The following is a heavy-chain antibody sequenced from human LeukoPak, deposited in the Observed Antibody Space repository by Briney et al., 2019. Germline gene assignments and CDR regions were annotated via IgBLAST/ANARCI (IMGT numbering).Heavy chain of an antibody. CDR2: IYHSGST. CDR3: ARHVSSGLVVVPAAEFDP. J-gene: IGHJ5*02. V-gene: IGHV4-38-2*02. D-gene: IGHD2-2*01. CDR1: GYSISSGYY. Sequence: PSETLSLTCTVSGYSISSGYYWGWIRQPPGQGLEWIGSIYHSGSTYYSPSLKSRVTISVDTSKNQFSLKLSSVTAADTAVYYCARHVSSGLVVVPAAEFDPWGQGTLVTVSS.